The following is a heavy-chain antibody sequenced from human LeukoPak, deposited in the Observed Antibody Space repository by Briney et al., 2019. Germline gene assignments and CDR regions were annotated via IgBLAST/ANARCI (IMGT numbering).Heavy chain of an antibody. Sequence: GGSLRLSCAASGFSFSTSWMNWVRQAPGKGLEGVAMTKPDGSVAFYVDSVKARFTISRDNAKDLLYLQMNSLRVEDTAVYYCAKINAPGRYCGGDCFSGYGAFDIWGQGTMVTVSS. V-gene: IGHV3-7*03. J-gene: IGHJ3*02. D-gene: IGHD2-21*02. CDR2: TKPDGSVA. CDR1: GFSFSTSW. CDR3: AKINAPGRYCGGDCFSGYGAFDI.